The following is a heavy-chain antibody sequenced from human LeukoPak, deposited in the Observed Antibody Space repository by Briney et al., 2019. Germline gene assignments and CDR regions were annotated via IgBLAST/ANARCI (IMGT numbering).Heavy chain of an antibody. CDR1: GGTFSSYA. V-gene: IGHV1-69*13. J-gene: IGHJ4*02. D-gene: IGHD3-10*01. Sequence: GASVKVSCKASGGTFSSYAISWVRQAPGQGLEWMGGIIPIFGTANYAQKFQGRVTITADESTSTAYMELSSLRSEDTAVYYCAGFGELSSPDYWGQGTLVIVSS. CDR3: AGFGELSSPDY. CDR2: IIPIFGTA.